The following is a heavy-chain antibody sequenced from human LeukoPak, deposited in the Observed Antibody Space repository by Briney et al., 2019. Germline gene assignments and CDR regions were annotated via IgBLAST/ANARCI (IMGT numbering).Heavy chain of an antibody. CDR2: IKEDESET. CDR1: GFTFSNYW. Sequence: GGSLRLSCVTSGFTFSNYWMTWVRQAPGKGLEWVANIKEDESETYYVDSVKGRFTISRDNAKNSLYLQMNSLRVEDTAVYYCTRKPIDYWGQGTLVTVSS. D-gene: IGHD1-14*01. J-gene: IGHJ4*02. CDR3: TRKPIDY. V-gene: IGHV3-7*01.